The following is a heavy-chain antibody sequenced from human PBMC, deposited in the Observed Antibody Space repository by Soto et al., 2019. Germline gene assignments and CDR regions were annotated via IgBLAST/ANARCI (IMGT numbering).Heavy chain of an antibody. CDR3: ARDAGLDYNDYYYYYGMDV. D-gene: IGHD4-4*01. J-gene: IGHJ6*02. Sequence: SETLSLTCTVSGGSISSYYWSWIRQPPGKGLEWIGYIYYSGSTNYNPSLKSRVTITVDTSKNQFSLNLISVTAADTAVYYCARDAGLDYNDYYYYYGMDVWGQGTTVTVSS. V-gene: IGHV4-59*01. CDR1: GGSISSYY. CDR2: IYYSGST.